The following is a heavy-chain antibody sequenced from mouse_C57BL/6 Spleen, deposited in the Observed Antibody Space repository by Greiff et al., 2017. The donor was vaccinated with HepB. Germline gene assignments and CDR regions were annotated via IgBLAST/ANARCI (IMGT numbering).Heavy chain of an antibody. CDR1: GYAFSSSW. D-gene: IGHD4-1*01. CDR2: IYPGDGDT. V-gene: IGHV1-82*01. CDR3: ERGANWDGGAMDY. J-gene: IGHJ4*01. Sequence: VQLQQSGPELVKPGASVKISCKASGYAFSSSWMNWVKQRPGKGLEWIGRIYPGDGDTNYNGKFKGKATLTADKSSSTAYMQLSSLTSEDSAVYVCERGANWDGGAMDYWGQGTSVTVSS.